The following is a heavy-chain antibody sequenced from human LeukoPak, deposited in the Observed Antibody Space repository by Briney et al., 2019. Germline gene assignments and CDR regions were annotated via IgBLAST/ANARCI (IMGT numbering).Heavy chain of an antibody. CDR2: IKQDGSEK. Sequence: PGGSLRLSCAASGFTFSSYWMNWVRQAPGKGLEWVANIKQDGSEKYYVDSVKGRFTISRDNAKNSLYLQMNSLRADDTAVYYCARTGTTSWNWFDPWGQGTLVTVSS. J-gene: IGHJ5*02. D-gene: IGHD1-1*01. CDR1: GFTFSSYW. CDR3: ARTGTTSWNWFDP. V-gene: IGHV3-7*01.